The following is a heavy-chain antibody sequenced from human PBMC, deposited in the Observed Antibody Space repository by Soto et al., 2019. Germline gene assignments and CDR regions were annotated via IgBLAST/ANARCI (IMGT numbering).Heavy chain of an antibody. J-gene: IGHJ4*02. D-gene: IGHD6-13*01. CDR1: GFAFSGYS. V-gene: IGHV3-21*01. Sequence: GGSLRLSCAASGFAFSGYSMNWVRQAPGKGLEWVSLISSNGTYKYYADSVKGRFTVPRDNAKKSLYRQLNSLRVEDTAVYYCARGPSAAVPDYWGQGTLVAVAS. CDR2: ISSNGTYK. CDR3: ARGPSAAVPDY.